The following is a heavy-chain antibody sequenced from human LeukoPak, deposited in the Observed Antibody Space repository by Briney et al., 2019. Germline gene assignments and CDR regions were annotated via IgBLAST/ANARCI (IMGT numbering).Heavy chain of an antibody. V-gene: IGHV4-59*08. D-gene: IGHD1-1*01. Sequence: SETLSLTCTVSAGSMSPFYWSWIRQSPGKGLEWIGSIYYSGGTNYNPSLKSRVTISVDTSKNQFALELSVVTAADTAVYYCAVNSTKHTFDIWGQGTMVTVSS. CDR2: IYYSGGT. CDR1: AGSMSPFY. J-gene: IGHJ3*02. CDR3: AVNSTKHTFDI.